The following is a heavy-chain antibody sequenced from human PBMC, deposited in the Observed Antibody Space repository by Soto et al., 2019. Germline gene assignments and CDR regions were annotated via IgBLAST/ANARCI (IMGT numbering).Heavy chain of an antibody. Sequence: EVKLLESGGALVQPGGSLRLSCEASGFTFIDHDMSWVRQAPGKGLEWVSSITVGGAQKDYGQSVKGRFTISRDNSNDPLFLQRDSRRVEYTAIYYFPRVRGGGWQRFFDYWGQGTVVTVSS. V-gene: IGHV3-23*01. CDR2: ITVGGAQK. CDR1: GFTFIDHD. CDR3: PRVRGGGWQRFFDY. J-gene: IGHJ4*02. D-gene: IGHD5-12*01.